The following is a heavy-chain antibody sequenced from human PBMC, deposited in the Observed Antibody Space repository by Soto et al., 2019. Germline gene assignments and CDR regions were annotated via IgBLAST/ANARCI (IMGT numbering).Heavy chain of an antibody. CDR3: ARGGSIAGRGYFFRMDV. V-gene: IGHV1-8*01. Sequence: QVQLVQSGAEVKKPGASVRVSCKASGYSFTSYDINWVRQATGQGLEWMGWMNPDSGNTGFAQKLQGRVTMTRNTSISTAYMELSSLRYEDTAVYYCARGGSIAGRGYFFRMDVWGQGTTVTFAS. J-gene: IGHJ6*02. CDR1: GYSFTSYD. CDR2: MNPDSGNT. D-gene: IGHD6-6*01.